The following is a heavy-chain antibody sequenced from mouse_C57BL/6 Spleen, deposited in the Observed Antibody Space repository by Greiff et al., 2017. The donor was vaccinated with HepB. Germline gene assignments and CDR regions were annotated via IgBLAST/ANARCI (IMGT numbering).Heavy chain of an antibody. J-gene: IGHJ4*01. D-gene: IGHD3-2*02. V-gene: IGHV1-42*01. CDR1: GYSFTGYY. Sequence: VQLQQSGPELVKPGASVKISCKASGYSFTGYYMNWVKQSPEKSLEWIGEINPSTGGTTYNQKFKAKATLTVDKSSSTAYMQLKSLTSEDSAVYYCAETAQAFYAMDYWGQGTSVTVSS. CDR2: INPSTGGT. CDR3: AETAQAFYAMDY.